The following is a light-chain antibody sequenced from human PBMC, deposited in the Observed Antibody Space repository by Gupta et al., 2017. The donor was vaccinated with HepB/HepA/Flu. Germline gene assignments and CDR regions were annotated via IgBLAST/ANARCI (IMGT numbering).Light chain of an antibody. Sequence: SYILTQPPSVSVAPGRTARITCGGNNIGTKSVHWYQQSPGQAPLVVIYEDTNRPSGIPERISGSNSGNTATLTISRVEAGDEADYYCQVWDTRTDHPVVFGGGTKLTV. CDR2: EDT. CDR1: NIGTKS. J-gene: IGLJ2*01. CDR3: QVWDTRTDHPVV. V-gene: IGLV3-21*03.